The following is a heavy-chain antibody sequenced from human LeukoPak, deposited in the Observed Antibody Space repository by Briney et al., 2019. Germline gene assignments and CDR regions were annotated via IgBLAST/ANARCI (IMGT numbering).Heavy chain of an antibody. D-gene: IGHD3-10*01. Sequence: GGSLRLSCAASGFTFNNYGMHWVRQAPGKGLEWVAFIRYNGNNQYYADSVKGRFTISRDNSKNTLYLQMNSLKGDDTAVYYCARGTLWFGELYEGNFDYWGQGTLVTVSS. CDR3: ARGTLWFGELYEGNFDY. CDR1: GFTFNNYG. V-gene: IGHV3-30*02. J-gene: IGHJ4*02. CDR2: IRYNGNNQ.